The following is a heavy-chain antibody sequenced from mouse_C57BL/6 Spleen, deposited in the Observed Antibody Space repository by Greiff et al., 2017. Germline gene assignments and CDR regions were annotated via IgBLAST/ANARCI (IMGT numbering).Heavy chain of an antibody. V-gene: IGHV1-15*01. CDR1: GYTFTDYE. CDR2: IDPETGGT. D-gene: IGHD3-2*02. Sequence: LVESGAELVRPGASVTLSCKASGYTFTDYEMHWVKQTPVHGLEWIGAIDPETGGTAYNQKFKGKAILTADKSSSTAYMELRSLTSEDSAVYYCTRGTAQATLYYFDYWGQGTTLTVSS. CDR3: TRGTAQATLYYFDY. J-gene: IGHJ2*01.